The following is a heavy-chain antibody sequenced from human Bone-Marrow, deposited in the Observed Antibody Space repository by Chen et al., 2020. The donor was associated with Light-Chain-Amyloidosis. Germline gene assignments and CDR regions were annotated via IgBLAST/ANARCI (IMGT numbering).Heavy chain of an antibody. V-gene: IGHV3-9*01. D-gene: IGHD1-1*01. CDR3: VKSLIPSRYLYHYYMDV. J-gene: IGHJ6*03. CDR1: GVTFTDYA. Sequence: EVQLVESGGGLVQPGRSLRLSCAASGVTFTDYAMYWVRQGPGKGLEWVSGISSNSGSIGYADSVKGRFSISRDNAKNYLHLQMNSLRPEDTALYYCVKSLIPSRYLYHYYMDVWGKGTTVIVSS. CDR2: ISSNSGSI.